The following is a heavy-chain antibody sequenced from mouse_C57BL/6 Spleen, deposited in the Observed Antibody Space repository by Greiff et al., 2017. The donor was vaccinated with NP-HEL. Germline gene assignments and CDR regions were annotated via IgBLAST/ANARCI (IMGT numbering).Heavy chain of an antibody. J-gene: IGHJ4*01. CDR3: ARWLRRYAMDY. V-gene: IGHV5-17*01. CDR2: ISSGSSTL. D-gene: IGHD2-2*01. Sequence: EVMLVESGGGLVKPGGSLKLSCAASGFTFSDYGMHWVRQAPEKGLEWVAYISSGSSTLYYADTVKGRFTISRDNAKNTLFLQMTSLRSEDTAMYYCARWLRRYAMDYWGQGTSVTVSS. CDR1: GFTFSDYG.